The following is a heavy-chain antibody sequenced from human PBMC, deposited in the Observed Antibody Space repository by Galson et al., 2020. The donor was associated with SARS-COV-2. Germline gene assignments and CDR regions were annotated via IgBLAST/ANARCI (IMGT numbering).Heavy chain of an antibody. V-gene: IGHV4-39*01. Sequence: TLSLTCTVSGGSISSSSYYWGWIRQPPGKGLEWIGSIYYSGSTYYNPSLKSRVTISVDTSKNQFSLKLSSVTAADTAVFYCARHGLYSSSWHYFDYWGQGTLVTVSS. CDR2: IYYSGST. D-gene: IGHD6-13*01. CDR3: ARHGLYSSSWHYFDY. CDR1: GGSISSSSYY. J-gene: IGHJ4*02.